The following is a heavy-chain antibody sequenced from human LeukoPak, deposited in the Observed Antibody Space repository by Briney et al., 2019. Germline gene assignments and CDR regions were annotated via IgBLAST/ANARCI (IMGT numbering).Heavy chain of an antibody. CDR1: GFTVSGNY. CDR3: ARVGEGELGNWFDP. Sequence: PGGSLRLSCAVSGFTVSGNYITWVRQAPGKGLEWVSVIYANGNTYCADSMQGRLTISRDKSKNTVFLQMNSLRAEDTAMYYCARVGEGELGNWFDPWGQGTLVTVSS. J-gene: IGHJ5*02. V-gene: IGHV3-53*01. D-gene: IGHD3-10*01. CDR2: IYANGNT.